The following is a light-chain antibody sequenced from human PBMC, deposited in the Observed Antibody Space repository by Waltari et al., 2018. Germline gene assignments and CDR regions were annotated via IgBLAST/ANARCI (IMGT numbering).Light chain of an antibody. CDR3: QSHDSSHYV. J-gene: IGLJ1*01. Sequence: QSVLTQPPSVSGAPGQRVTISCTVSSSNIGAGYDVHWYQQLPGTAPKLLIYANTNRPSGVPDRFSGSKSGTSASLAITGLQAEDEADYYCQSHDSSHYVFGTGTKVTVL. V-gene: IGLV1-40*01. CDR1: SSNIGAGYD. CDR2: ANT.